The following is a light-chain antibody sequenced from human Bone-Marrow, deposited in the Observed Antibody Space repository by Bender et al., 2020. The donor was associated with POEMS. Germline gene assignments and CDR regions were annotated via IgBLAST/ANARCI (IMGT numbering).Light chain of an antibody. J-gene: IGLJ2*01. V-gene: IGLV3-1*01. CDR3: QACDTYSVI. Sequence: SYEVTQPPSVSVSPGQTASITCSGEDLGEKYVAWYQQKPGQSPVLVIYQDTKRPSGIPERFSGSNSGNTATLTISGTQHMGVPDYYCQACDTYSVIFGGGSTLTV. CDR1: DLGEKY. CDR2: QDT.